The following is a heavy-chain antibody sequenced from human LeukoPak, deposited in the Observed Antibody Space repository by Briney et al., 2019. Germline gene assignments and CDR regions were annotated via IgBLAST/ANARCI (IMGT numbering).Heavy chain of an antibody. V-gene: IGHV1-69*05. CDR3: ARGGSDYYDSSGYYSHFDY. CDR1: GGTFSRYA. J-gene: IGHJ4*02. CDR2: IIPIFGTA. Sequence: AVKVSCKASGGTFSRYAISWVRQAPGQGLEWMGGIIPIFGTANYAQKFQGGVTITTDESTSTAYMELRSLRSEETAVYYCARGGSDYYDSSGYYSHFDYWGQGTLVTVSS. D-gene: IGHD3-22*01.